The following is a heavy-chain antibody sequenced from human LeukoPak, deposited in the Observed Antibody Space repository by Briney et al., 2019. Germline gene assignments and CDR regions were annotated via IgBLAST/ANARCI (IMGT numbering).Heavy chain of an antibody. CDR1: GYTFTSYD. CDR2: ISPNSGGT. CDR3: VNGDYGGGLNYFDY. V-gene: IGHV1-2*02. Sequence: ASVKVSCKASGYTFTSYDINWVRQATGQGLEWMGWISPNSGGTNYAQKFQGRVTMTRDTSISTAYMELSRLRSDDTAVYYCVNGDYGGGLNYFDYWGQGTLVTVSS. D-gene: IGHD4-17*01. J-gene: IGHJ4*02.